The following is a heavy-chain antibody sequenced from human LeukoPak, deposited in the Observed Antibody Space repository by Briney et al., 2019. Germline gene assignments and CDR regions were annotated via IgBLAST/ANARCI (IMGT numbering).Heavy chain of an antibody. D-gene: IGHD4-17*01. CDR2: IKSNSAGGTT. V-gene: IGHV3-15*01. J-gene: IGHJ4*02. CDR3: ATEYYGAYNY. Sequence: GGSLRLPCAASGFTFSDAWMSWVRQAPGKGLEWVGRIKSNSAGGTTDYAAPVKDRFTISRDDSKNSLYLQMNSLSTEDTAVYFCATEYYGAYNYWGQRTLVAVSS. CDR1: GFTFSDAW.